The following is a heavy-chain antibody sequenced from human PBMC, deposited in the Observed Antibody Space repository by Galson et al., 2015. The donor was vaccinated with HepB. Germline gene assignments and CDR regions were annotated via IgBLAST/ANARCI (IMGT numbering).Heavy chain of an antibody. V-gene: IGHV1-3*01. CDR1: GYTFTSYA. CDR3: ARDVCSSTSCYTGVGGFDY. Sequence: SCKASGYTFTSYAMHWVRQAPGQRLEWMGWINAGNGNTKYSQKFQGRVTITRDTSASTAYMELSSLRSEDTAVYYCARDVCSSTSCYTGVGGFDYWGQGTLVTVSS. CDR2: INAGNGNT. J-gene: IGHJ4*02. D-gene: IGHD2-2*02.